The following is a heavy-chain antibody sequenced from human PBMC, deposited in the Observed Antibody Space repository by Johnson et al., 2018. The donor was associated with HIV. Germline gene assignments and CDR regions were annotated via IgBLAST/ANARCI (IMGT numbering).Heavy chain of an antibody. CDR2: ISYDGSNK. CDR1: GFIVSSNY. J-gene: IGHJ3*02. CDR3: ASLVGDTYLNAFDI. V-gene: IGHV3-30*03. D-gene: IGHD1-26*01. Sequence: QVQLVESGGGLVQPGGSLRLSCAASGFIVSSNYMSWVRQAQGKGLEWVAVISYDGSNKYYADSVKGRFTISRDNSKNTLYLQMNSLRAEDTAVYYCASLVGDTYLNAFDIWGQGTMVTVSS.